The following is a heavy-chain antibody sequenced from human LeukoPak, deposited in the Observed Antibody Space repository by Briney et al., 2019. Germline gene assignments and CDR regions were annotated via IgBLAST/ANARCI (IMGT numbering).Heavy chain of an antibody. Sequence: ASVKVSCKASGYTFTGYYMHWVRQAPGQGLEWMGRINPNSGGTNYAQKFQGRVTMTRDTSISTAYMELSRLRSDDTAVYYCARGAYCTSTSCPEGFDYWGQGTLATVSS. V-gene: IGHV1-2*06. CDR2: INPNSGGT. CDR3: ARGAYCTSTSCPEGFDY. J-gene: IGHJ4*02. CDR1: GYTFTGYY. D-gene: IGHD2-2*01.